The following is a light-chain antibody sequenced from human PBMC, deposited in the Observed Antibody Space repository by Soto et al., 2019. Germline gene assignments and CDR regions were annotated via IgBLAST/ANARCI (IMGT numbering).Light chain of an antibody. Sequence: EIVMTQSPATLSVSPGERATLSCRASQSVGRNLAWYQQKPGQAPRLLIYGASTRATGIPARFSGSGSGTEFTLTISSLQSEDFAIYSCQQYNNRPPLTFGGGTKVEIK. CDR2: GAS. J-gene: IGKJ4*01. V-gene: IGKV3-15*01. CDR3: QQYNNRPPLT. CDR1: QSVGRN.